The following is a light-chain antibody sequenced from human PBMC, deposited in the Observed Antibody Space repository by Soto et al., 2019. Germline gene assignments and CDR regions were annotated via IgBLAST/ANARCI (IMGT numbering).Light chain of an antibody. CDR2: GAS. J-gene: IGKJ1*01. CDR3: QQYGNSPWT. V-gene: IGKV3-20*01. Sequence: EIVLTQSPGTLSLSPGDRATLSCRASQSVSSSYLSWYQQKPGQAPRVLIYGASTRATGIPDRFSGSGSGTDFTLTINRLEPEDFAVYYCQQYGNSPWTFGQGTKVEIK. CDR1: QSVSSSY.